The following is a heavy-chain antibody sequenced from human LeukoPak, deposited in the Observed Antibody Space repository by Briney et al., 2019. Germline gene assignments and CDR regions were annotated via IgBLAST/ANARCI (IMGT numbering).Heavy chain of an antibody. D-gene: IGHD6-13*01. CDR2: TSYDERNK. CDR1: GFTFSSFG. CDR3: AKESPSSSYD. J-gene: IGHJ4*02. V-gene: IGHV3-30*04. Sequence: GGSLRLSCAASGFTFSSFGMHWVRQAPGKGLEWVAATSYDERNKYYGDSVRGRFTISRDNSKNTLYLQMNSLRAEDTAVYYCAKESPSSSYDWGQGTLVTVSS.